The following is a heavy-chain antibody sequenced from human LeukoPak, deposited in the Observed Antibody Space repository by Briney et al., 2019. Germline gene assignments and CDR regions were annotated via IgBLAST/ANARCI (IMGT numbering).Heavy chain of an antibody. CDR3: ARGAYAAAGPGDY. J-gene: IGHJ4*02. CDR2: VNPSGGST. V-gene: IGHV1-46*01. Sequence: ASVKVSCKASGYTFTSYDINWVRQAPGQGLEWMGIVNPSGGSTSYAQKFQGRVTMTRDMSTSTVYMELSSLRSEDTAVYYCARGAYAAAGPGDYWGQGTLVTVSS. CDR1: GYTFTSYD. D-gene: IGHD6-13*01.